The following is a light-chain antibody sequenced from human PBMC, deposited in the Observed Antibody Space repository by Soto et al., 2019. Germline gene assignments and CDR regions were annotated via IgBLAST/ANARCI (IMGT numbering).Light chain of an antibody. CDR3: QQSYTTPYT. CDR2: ASF. Sequence: DIQMTQSPSSLSVSVGDRVTITCRASQSISSFLHWFQQKPGKAPKLLIYASFNLQSGAPSRFSDSGSGTDFTLTITSLQPEDFATYYCQQSYTTPYTFGQGTKLEI. CDR1: QSISSF. V-gene: IGKV1-39*01. J-gene: IGKJ2*01.